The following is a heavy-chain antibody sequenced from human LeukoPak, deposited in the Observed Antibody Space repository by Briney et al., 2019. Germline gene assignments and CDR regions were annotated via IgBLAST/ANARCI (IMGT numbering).Heavy chain of an antibody. D-gene: IGHD1-1*01. V-gene: IGHV1-69*06. Sequence: SVKVSCKASGGTFSSYAISWVRQAPGQGLEWMGGIIPIFGTANYAQKFQGRVTITADKSTSTAYTELSSLRSEDTAVYYCARANQPAPGTTGAFDYWGQGTLVTVSS. J-gene: IGHJ4*02. CDR3: ARANQPAPGTTGAFDY. CDR1: GGTFSSYA. CDR2: IIPIFGTA.